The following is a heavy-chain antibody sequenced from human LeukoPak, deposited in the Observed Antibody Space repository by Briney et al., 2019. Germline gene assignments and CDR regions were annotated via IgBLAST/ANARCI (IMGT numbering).Heavy chain of an antibody. V-gene: IGHV3-23*01. CDR2: FIIGSDHK. J-gene: IGHJ2*01. CDR1: GFSFRGFA. CDR3: AKIGVIGNWYYDV. Sequence: PGGALGPSLHAPGFSFRGFAMTWVRAAPWKGPEWVWRFIIGSDHKFHPDPVEARFTISRDNSKNTLYLQMNSLRAGDTAIYHCAKIGVIGNWYYDVWGRGTLVTVSS. D-gene: IGHD3-10*01.